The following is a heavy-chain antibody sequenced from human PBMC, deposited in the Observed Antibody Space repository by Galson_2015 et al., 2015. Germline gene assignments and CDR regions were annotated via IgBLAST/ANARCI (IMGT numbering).Heavy chain of an antibody. V-gene: IGHV1-3*01. CDR2: INGGDGNT. CDR1: GYTFTRHA. J-gene: IGHJ4*02. CDR3: ASHPRGNWHFEY. Sequence: SVKVSCKASGYTFTRHAIHWVRQAPGQRLEWMGWINGGDGNTKSSQNFQGRVTITRDTSASTAYMDLSSLRPEDTAVYYCASHPRGNWHFEYWGQGTLVTVSS. D-gene: IGHD1-1*01.